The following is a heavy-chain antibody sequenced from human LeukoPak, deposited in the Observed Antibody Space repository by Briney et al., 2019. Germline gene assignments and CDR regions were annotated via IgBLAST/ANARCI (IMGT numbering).Heavy chain of an antibody. V-gene: IGHV1-18*01. J-gene: IGHJ2*01. D-gene: IGHD5-12*01. CDR2: ISAYNGNT. CDR3: ARCRNIVATSGTWYFGL. CDR1: GYTFTSYG. Sequence: ASVKVSCKASGYTFTSYGISWVRQAPGQGLEWMGWISAYNGNTNYAQKLQGRVTMTTDTSTSTAYMELRSLRSDDTAVYYCARCRNIVATSGTWYFGLWGRGTLVTVSS.